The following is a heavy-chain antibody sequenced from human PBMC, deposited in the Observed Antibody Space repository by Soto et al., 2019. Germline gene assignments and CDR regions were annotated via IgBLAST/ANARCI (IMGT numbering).Heavy chain of an antibody. V-gene: IGHV4-39*01. CDR2: IYSTVST. D-gene: IGHD6-13*01. J-gene: IGHJ5*02. Sequence: SETLSLTCSVSSGSISSSLYYWGWIRQPPGKGLEWIGTIYSTVSTHYNPSLKSRVTISVDTSKNQFSLKLSSVTAADTAVYYCARHAGIAAAGTYWFDPWGQGTLVTVSS. CDR1: SGSISSSLYY. CDR3: ARHAGIAAAGTYWFDP.